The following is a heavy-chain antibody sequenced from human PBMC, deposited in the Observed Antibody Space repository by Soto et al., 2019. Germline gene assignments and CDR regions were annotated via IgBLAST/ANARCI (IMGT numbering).Heavy chain of an antibody. CDR3: ARGGNWNSYYYRLDV. Sequence: SETLSVTCTVSGDSISSDYWTWIRLPPGKGLEWIAYIYDRGTTNYNPSLKRRVTISLDTSKNQFSLKMSSVTAADTAVYYCARGGNWNSYYYRLDVWGQGTTVTVSS. D-gene: IGHD1-1*01. J-gene: IGHJ6*02. CDR1: GDSISSDY. V-gene: IGHV4-59*01. CDR2: IYDRGTT.